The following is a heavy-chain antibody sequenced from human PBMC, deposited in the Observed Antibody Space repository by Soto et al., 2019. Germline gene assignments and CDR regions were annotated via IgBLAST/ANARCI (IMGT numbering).Heavy chain of an antibody. CDR3: ARDPYTAMDPYYYYGMDV. CDR2: IWYDGSNK. V-gene: IGHV3-33*01. J-gene: IGHJ6*02. D-gene: IGHD5-18*01. CDR1: GFTFSSYG. Sequence: PGGSLRLSCAASGFTFSSYGMHWVRQAPGKGLEWVAVIWYDGSNKYYADTVKGRFTISRDNSKNTLYLQMSSLRAEDTALFYFARDPYTAMDPYYYYGMDVWGQGTTVTVSS.